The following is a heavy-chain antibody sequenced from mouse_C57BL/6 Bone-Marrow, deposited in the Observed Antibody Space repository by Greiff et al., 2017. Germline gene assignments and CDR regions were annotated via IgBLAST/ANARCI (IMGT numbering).Heavy chain of an antibody. Sequence: QVQLQQPGAELVKPGASVKLSCKASGYTFTSYWMHWVKQRPGQGLEWIGMIHPNSGSTNYNEKFKSKATLTVDKSSSTAYMQLSSLTSEDSAVYYCARAAQATWFAYWGKGTLVTVSA. CDR1: GYTFTSYW. V-gene: IGHV1-64*01. J-gene: IGHJ3*01. CDR2: IHPNSGST. D-gene: IGHD3-2*02. CDR3: ARAAQATWFAY.